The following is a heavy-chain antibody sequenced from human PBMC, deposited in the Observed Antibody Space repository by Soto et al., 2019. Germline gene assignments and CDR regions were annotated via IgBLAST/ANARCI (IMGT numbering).Heavy chain of an antibody. CDR1: GFTFSSYG. CDR3: PKGKRITMVRGVIIPDAFDI. Sequence: QVQLVESGGGVVQPGRSLRLSCAASGFTFSSYGMHWVRQAPGKGLEWVAVISYDGSNKYYADSVKGRFTISRDNSKNTLYLQMNSLKAEETAVYYCPKGKRITMVRGVIIPDAFDIWGQGTMVTVAS. V-gene: IGHV3-30*18. D-gene: IGHD3-10*01. CDR2: ISYDGSNK. J-gene: IGHJ3*02.